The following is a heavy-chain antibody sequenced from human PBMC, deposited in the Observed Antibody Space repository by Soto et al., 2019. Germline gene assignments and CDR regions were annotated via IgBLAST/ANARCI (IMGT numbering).Heavy chain of an antibody. CDR2: ISSSSSYI. D-gene: IGHD2-15*01. CDR1: GFTFSSYS. J-gene: IGHJ1*01. V-gene: IGHV3-21*01. CDR3: ARDPLGYCSGGSCNQYFQH. Sequence: GSLRLSCAASGFTFSSYSMNWVRQAPGKGLEWVSSISSSSSYIYYADSVKGRFTISRDNAKNSLYLQMNSLRAEDTAVYYCARDPLGYCSGGSCNQYFQHWGQGTLVTVSS.